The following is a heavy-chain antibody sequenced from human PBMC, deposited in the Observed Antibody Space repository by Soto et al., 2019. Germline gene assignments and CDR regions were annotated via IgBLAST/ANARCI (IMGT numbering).Heavy chain of an antibody. CDR1: GGSISSYH. V-gene: IGHV4-59*01. CDR3: ARDHYDSSGYYSYDAFDI. J-gene: IGHJ3*02. CDR2: IYYSGST. D-gene: IGHD3-22*01. Sequence: HSDTLSLTCTVSGGSISSYHWSWIRQTPGKGLEWIGYIYYSGSTNYNPSLKSRVTISVDTSKNQFSLKLSSVTAADTAVYYCARDHYDSSGYYSYDAFDIWGQGTMVTVSS.